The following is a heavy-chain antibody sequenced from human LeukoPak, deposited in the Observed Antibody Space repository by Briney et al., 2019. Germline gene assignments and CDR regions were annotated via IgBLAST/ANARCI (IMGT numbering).Heavy chain of an antibody. CDR3: ARDPSPRVVVPAAIPNWFDP. Sequence: GGSLRLSCAASGFTFSSYSMNWVRQAPGKGLEWVSYISSSSSTIYYADSVKGRFTISRDNAKNSLYLQMNSLRAEDTAVYYCARDPSPRVVVPAAIPNWFDPWGQGTLVTVSS. J-gene: IGHJ5*02. CDR2: ISSSSSTI. D-gene: IGHD2-2*01. CDR1: GFTFSSYS. V-gene: IGHV3-48*04.